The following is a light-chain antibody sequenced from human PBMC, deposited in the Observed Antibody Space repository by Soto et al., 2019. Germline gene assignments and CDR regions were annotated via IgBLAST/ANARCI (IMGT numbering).Light chain of an antibody. J-gene: IGKJ3*01. CDR2: DAF. V-gene: IGKV3-11*01. CDR1: QSVRSY. Sequence: PGERATLSCRASQSVRSYLAWYQQKPGQTPRLLIYDAFNRTTGIPARFSGSGSGTDFTLTISSLEPEDFAVYYCQQRGNWPQTFCPGTKVDI. CDR3: QQRGNWPQT.